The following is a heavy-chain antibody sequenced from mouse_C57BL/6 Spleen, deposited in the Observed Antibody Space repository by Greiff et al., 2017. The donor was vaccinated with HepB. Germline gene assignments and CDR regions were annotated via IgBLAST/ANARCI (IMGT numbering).Heavy chain of an antibody. J-gene: IGHJ3*01. CDR1: GYSFTSYY. CDR3: AREGNYYGAWFAY. D-gene: IGHD1-2*01. CDR2: IYPGSGNT. V-gene: IGHV1-66*01. Sequence: QVQLKESGPELVKPGASVKISCKASGYSFTSYYIHWVKQRPGQGLEWIGWIYPGSGNTKYNEKFKGKATLTADTSSSTAYMQLSSLTSEDSAVYYCAREGNYYGAWFAYWGQGTLVTVSA.